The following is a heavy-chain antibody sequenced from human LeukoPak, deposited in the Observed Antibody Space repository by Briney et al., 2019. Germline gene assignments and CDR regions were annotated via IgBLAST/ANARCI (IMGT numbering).Heavy chain of an antibody. CDR2: ISSDGSGT. CDR1: GFTFSTYW. Sequence: GGSLRLSCAASGFTFSTYWMLWVRQGPGKGLVSVSRISSDGSGTTYADSVRGRSTISRDNAKNTLYLQMHSLRAEDTALYYCARDDSNGIDLWGQGTLVTVS. D-gene: IGHD2-21*01. J-gene: IGHJ4*02. CDR3: ARDDSNGIDL. V-gene: IGHV3-74*01.